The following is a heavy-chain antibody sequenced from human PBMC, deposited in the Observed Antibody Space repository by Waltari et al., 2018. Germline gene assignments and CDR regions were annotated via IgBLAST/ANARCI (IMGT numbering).Heavy chain of an antibody. V-gene: IGHV4-39*01. D-gene: IGHD3-22*01. J-gene: IGHJ4*02. Sequence: QLQLQESGPGLVKPSETLSLTCTVSGGSISSRSYYWGWIRQPPGKGLEWIGSIYYSGSTYYNPSLKSRVTISVDTSKNQFSLKLSSVTAADTAVYYCSGEYYYDSSGYYGIDYWGQGTLVTVSS. CDR1: GGSISSRSYY. CDR3: SGEYYYDSSGYYGIDY. CDR2: IYYSGST.